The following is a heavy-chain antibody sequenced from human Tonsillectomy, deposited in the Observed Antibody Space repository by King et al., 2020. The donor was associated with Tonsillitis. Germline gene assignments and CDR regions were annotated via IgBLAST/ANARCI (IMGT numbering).Heavy chain of an antibody. CDR3: AKLRYCTNGLCYTDDAFDI. D-gene: IGHD2-8*01. V-gene: IGHV3-30*02. Sequence: VQLVESGGGVVQPGGSLRLSCAASGFTFSSYGMHWVRQAPGKGLEWVAFIRYDGSNKYYADSVKGRFTISRDNSKNTLYLQMNSLRAEDTAVYYCAKLRYCTNGLCYTDDAFDIWGQGTMVTVSS. J-gene: IGHJ3*02. CDR1: GFTFSSYG. CDR2: IRYDGSNK.